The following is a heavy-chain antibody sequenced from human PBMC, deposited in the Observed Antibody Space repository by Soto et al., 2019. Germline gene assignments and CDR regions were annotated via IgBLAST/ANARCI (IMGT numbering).Heavy chain of an antibody. CDR2: ITGSGRTI. D-gene: IGHD2-2*03. J-gene: IGHJ5*02. V-gene: IGHV3-48*03. Sequence: GGSLRLSCAASGFTFSTYEMNWVRQAAGKGLEWVSYITGSGRTIYYADSVKGRFTISRDNAKNSLSLQMNSLRAADTAVYYCARMDGNWFDPWGQGTLVTVSS. CDR3: ARMDGNWFDP. CDR1: GFTFSTYE.